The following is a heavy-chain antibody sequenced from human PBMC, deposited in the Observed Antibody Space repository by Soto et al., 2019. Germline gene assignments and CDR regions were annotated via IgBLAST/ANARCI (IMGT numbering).Heavy chain of an antibody. CDR1: GDSVSSNSAA. Sequence: SQTLSLTCAISGDSVSSNSAAWNWIRQSPSRGLEWLGRTYYRSKWYNDYAVSVKSRITINPDTSKNQFSLQLNSVTPEDTAVYYCARDPDFMITFGGVIADAFDIWGQGTMVTVSS. CDR3: ARDPDFMITFGGVIADAFDI. V-gene: IGHV6-1*01. J-gene: IGHJ3*02. CDR2: TYYRSKWYN. D-gene: IGHD3-16*02.